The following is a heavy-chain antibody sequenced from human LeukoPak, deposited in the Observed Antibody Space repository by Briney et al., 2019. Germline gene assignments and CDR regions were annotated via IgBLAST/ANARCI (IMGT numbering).Heavy chain of an antibody. Sequence: PSETLSLTCTVSGGSINSYYWGWVRHPPGQGLEWIGYIYYSGTTNYNPSLKIRVTISVDKSKDQYSMKLFSVTAAVTAVYFCARGRGGGGSSNSWFDPWGRGTLVSVSS. CDR3: ARGRGGGGSSNSWFDP. CDR2: IYYSGTT. D-gene: IGHD2/OR15-2a*01. J-gene: IGHJ5*02. V-gene: IGHV4-59*12. CDR1: GGSINSYY.